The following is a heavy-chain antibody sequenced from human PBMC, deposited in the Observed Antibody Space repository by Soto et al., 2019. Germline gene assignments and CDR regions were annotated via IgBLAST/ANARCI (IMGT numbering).Heavy chain of an antibody. Sequence: ASVKVSCKAFGYSFISHYMHWVRQAPGQGLEWMGTIHPAGINTAYAQKFQGRVTMTTDTSTSTVYMYLQMNSLRVEDTAVYYCARDLPDDSLPWGQGTLVTSPQ. J-gene: IGHJ5*02. V-gene: IGHV1-46*01. CDR2: IHPAGINT. CDR3: ARDLPDDSLP. D-gene: IGHD3-22*01. CDR1: GYSFISHY.